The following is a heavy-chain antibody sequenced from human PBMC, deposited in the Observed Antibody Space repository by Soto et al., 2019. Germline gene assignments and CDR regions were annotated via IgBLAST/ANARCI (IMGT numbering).Heavy chain of an antibody. CDR2: VFHSGTT. J-gene: IGHJ4*02. CDR3: ASYYDSCGPTFDY. CDR1: GGSINNGDHY. Sequence: QVQLHESGPGLVKPSQTLSLTCTVSGGSINNGDHYWSWVRQPPGKGLEYIAYVFHSGTTYYNPFLQSRITMSVDTSKNQFSLMLSSLTAADTAVYYCASYYDSCGPTFDYWGQGLLVTVSS. V-gene: IGHV4-30-4*01. D-gene: IGHD3-22*01.